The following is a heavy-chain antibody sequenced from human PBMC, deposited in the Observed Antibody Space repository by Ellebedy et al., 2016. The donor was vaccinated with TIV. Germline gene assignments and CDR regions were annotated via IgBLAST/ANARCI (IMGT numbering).Heavy chain of an antibody. Sequence: GESLKISCAASGFTFRSYWMSWVRQAPGKGLEWVANIYQDGSQKYYVDSVKGRFTISRDNAKNSLYLQMNSLRVEETAVYYCARRGSYGDYAVQINNWFDSWGQGILVTVYS. V-gene: IGHV3-7*01. CDR3: ARRGSYGDYAVQINNWFDS. D-gene: IGHD4-17*01. J-gene: IGHJ5*01. CDR1: GFTFRSYW. CDR2: IYQDGSQK.